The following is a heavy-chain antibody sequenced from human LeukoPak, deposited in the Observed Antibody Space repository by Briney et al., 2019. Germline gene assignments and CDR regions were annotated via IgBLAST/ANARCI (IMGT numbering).Heavy chain of an antibody. CDR1: GGSIDNYY. CDR3: ARAPFSYDRTTAFDY. J-gene: IGHJ4*02. Sequence: PSETLSLTCTVSGGSIDNYYWSWLRQPAGKGLEWIGRIYTSGSTNYNPSLKSRVTISVNTSKNQFSLKLSSVTAADTAVYYCARAPFSYDRTTAFDYWGQGTLVTVSS. CDR2: IYTSGST. V-gene: IGHV4-4*07. D-gene: IGHD3-22*01.